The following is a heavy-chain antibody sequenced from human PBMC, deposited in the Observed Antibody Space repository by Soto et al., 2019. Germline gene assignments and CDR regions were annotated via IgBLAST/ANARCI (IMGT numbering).Heavy chain of an antibody. CDR2: INSDGSST. D-gene: IGHD2-21*02. J-gene: IGHJ6*02. CDR3: ARGVLAYCGGDCRSYGMDV. CDR1: GFTFSSYW. Sequence: EVQLVESGGGLVQPGGSLRLSCAASGFTFSSYWMHWVRQAPGKGLVWVSRINSDGSSTSYADSVKGRFTISRDNAKNTLYLQMNSLRAEDMAVYYCARGVLAYCGGDCRSYGMDVWGQGTTVTVSS. V-gene: IGHV3-74*01.